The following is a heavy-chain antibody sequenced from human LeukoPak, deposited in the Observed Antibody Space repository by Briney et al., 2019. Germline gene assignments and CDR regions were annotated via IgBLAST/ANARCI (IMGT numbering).Heavy chain of an antibody. CDR3: ARGEQPYDRIDY. Sequence: ASVKVSSKASGGTFSSYAISWVRQAPGQGLEWMGWISAYNGDTNYAQKLQGRVTMTTDTSTSTAYMELRSLRSDDTAVYYCARGEQPYDRIDYWGQGTLVTVSS. J-gene: IGHJ4*02. V-gene: IGHV1-18*01. CDR2: ISAYNGDT. CDR1: GGTFSSYA. D-gene: IGHD3-3*01.